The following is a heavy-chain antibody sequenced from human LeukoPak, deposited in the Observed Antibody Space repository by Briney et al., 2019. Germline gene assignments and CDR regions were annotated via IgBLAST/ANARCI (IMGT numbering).Heavy chain of an antibody. D-gene: IGHD2-2*01. CDR1: GFTFRDYV. CDR2: IRSKGHGGTT. J-gene: IGHJ4*02. V-gene: IGHV3-49*04. CDR3: TTSLGYCSSTSCFDFDS. Sequence: GGSLRLSCTASGFTFRDYVMSWVRQAPGKGLEWVGFIRSKGHGGTTEYAASVKGRFTISRDDSKSIAFLQMNTLKTEDTAVYYCTTSLGYCSSTSCFDFDSWGQGTLVSVSS.